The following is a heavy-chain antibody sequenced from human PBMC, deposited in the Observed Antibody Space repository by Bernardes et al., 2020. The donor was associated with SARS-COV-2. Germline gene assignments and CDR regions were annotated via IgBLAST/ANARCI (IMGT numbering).Heavy chain of an antibody. D-gene: IGHD3-16*02. CDR3: AVCQTSSLGDAYNWLDR. J-gene: IGHJ5*02. V-gene: IGHV4-39*01. CDR1: GGSISSGRYY. CDR2: NYYGGNT. Sequence: SETLSLTCTVSGGSISSGRYYWAWIRQPPGKGLEWIGHNYYGGNTYYNPSFKSRVTISVDTSKDQFSLRLSSVTAADTALYFCAVCQTSSLGDAYNWLDRWGQGALVVGSS.